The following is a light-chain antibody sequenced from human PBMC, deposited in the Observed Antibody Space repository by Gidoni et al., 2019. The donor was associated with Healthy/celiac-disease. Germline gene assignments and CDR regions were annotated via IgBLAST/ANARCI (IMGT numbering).Light chain of an antibody. J-gene: IGKJ1*01. CDR1: QSLLHSNGYTY. CDR3: MQALQTRT. CDR2: LGS. V-gene: IGKV2-28*01. Sequence: DIVMTQSPLSLPVTPGEPASISCRSSQSLLHSNGYTYLDWYLQKPGQSPQLLIYLGSNRASGVPDRFSGSGSGTDFTLKISRVEAEDVGVYYCMQALQTRTCGQGTKVEIK.